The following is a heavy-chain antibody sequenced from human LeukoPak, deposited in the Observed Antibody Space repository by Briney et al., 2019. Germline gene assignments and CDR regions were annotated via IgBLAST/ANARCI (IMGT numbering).Heavy chain of an antibody. CDR3: VRALTGTARSEPGYYDSSGYQYYFDY. CDR2: IYYSGST. Sequence: SETLSLTCTVSGGSISSSSYYWGWIRQPPGKGLEWIGSIYYSGSTYYNPSLKSRVTISVDTSKNQFSLKLSSVTAADTAVYYCVRALTGTARSEPGYYDSSGYQYYFDYWGQGTLVTVSS. V-gene: IGHV4-39*01. CDR1: GGSISSSSYY. J-gene: IGHJ4*02. D-gene: IGHD3-22*01.